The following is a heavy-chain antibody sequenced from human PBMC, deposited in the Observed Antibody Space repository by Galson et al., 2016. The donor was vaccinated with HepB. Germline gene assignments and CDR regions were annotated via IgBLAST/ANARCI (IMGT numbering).Heavy chain of an antibody. CDR3: ARGYGGNSLDF. J-gene: IGHJ4*02. Sequence: SLRLSCAASGFTFSSYLMHWVRQAPGKGLVWVSRIHFDGFNTIYADSVKGRFTISRDNAKNTLYLQMNSLRDEDTAVYYCARGYGGNSLDFWGQGTLVTVSS. CDR2: IHFDGFNT. CDR1: GFTFSSYL. D-gene: IGHD4-23*01. V-gene: IGHV3-74*01.